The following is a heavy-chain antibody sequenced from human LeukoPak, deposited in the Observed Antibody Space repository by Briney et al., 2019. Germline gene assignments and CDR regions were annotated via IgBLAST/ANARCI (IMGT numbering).Heavy chain of an antibody. CDR1: GFTFSSYA. CDR2: ISGSGGST. Sequence: GGSLRLSCAASGFTFSSYAMSWVRQAPGKGLEWVSAISGSGGSTYYADSVKGRFTISRDNSKNTLYLQMNSLRAEDTAVYYCAKARYGSGSYYIFDYWGRGTLVTASS. V-gene: IGHV3-23*01. D-gene: IGHD3-10*01. J-gene: IGHJ4*02. CDR3: AKARYGSGSYYIFDY.